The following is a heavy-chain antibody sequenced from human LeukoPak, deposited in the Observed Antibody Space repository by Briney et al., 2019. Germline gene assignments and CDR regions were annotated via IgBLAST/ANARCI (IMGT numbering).Heavy chain of an antibody. CDR3: ASDRDIVVVVADPATFDY. J-gene: IGHJ4*02. CDR1: GFTFSSYA. CDR2: ISYDGSNK. D-gene: IGHD2-15*01. V-gene: IGHV3-30-3*01. Sequence: GRSLRLSCAASGFTFSSYAMHWVRQAPGKGLEWVAVISYDGSNKYYAYSVKGRFTISRDNSKNTLYLQMNSLRAEDTAVYYCASDRDIVVVVADPATFDYWGQGTLVTVSS.